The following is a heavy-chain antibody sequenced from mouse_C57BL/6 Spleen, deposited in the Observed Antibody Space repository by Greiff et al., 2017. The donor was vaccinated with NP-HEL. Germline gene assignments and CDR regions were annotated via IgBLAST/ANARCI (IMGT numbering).Heavy chain of an antibody. J-gene: IGHJ2*01. CDR1: GFTFSSYA. CDR2: ISDGGSYT. D-gene: IGHD2-4*01. Sequence: EVKVVESGGGLVKPGGSLKLSCAASGFTFSSYAMSWVRQTPEKRLEWVATISDGGSYTYYPDNVKGRFTISRDNAKNNLYLQMSHLKSEDTAMYYCARDGYDYDGYYFDYWGQGTTLTVSS. CDR3: ARDGYDYDGYYFDY. V-gene: IGHV5-4*01.